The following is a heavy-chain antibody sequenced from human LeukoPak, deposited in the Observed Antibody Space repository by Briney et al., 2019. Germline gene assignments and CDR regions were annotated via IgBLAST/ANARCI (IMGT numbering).Heavy chain of an antibody. J-gene: IGHJ6*03. D-gene: IGHD1-26*01. CDR1: GYSFTSYW. CDR3: ARHGGIVGAQGYYYYMDV. Sequence: GESLKISCKGSGYSFTSYWIGWVRQMPGKGLEWMGIIYPGDSDTRYSPSFQGQVTISADKSISTAYLQWSSLKASDTAMYYCARHGGIVGAQGYYYYMDVWGKGTTVTVSS. CDR2: IYPGDSDT. V-gene: IGHV5-51*01.